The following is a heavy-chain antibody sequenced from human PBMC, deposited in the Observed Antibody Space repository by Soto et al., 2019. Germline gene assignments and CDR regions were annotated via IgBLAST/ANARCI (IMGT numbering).Heavy chain of an antibody. CDR1: GGFLSESE. D-gene: IGHD3-16*01. Sequence: XTLSLPCAVYGGFLSESEWTWIRQPPGKGLEWIGEINHVGGTNYNPSLKSRVTMSVETSQNQFSLRLISVTAADTAMYSCVRIRYQLPSSVLWLDPWGQGTPVTVSS. CDR2: INHVGGT. J-gene: IGHJ5*02. CDR3: VRIRYQLPSSVLWLDP. V-gene: IGHV4-34*01.